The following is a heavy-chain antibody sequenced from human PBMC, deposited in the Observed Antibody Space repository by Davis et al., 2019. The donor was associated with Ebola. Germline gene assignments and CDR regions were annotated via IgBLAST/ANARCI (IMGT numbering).Heavy chain of an antibody. D-gene: IGHD6-19*01. Sequence: MPSETLSPTCTVSGCSISSGDYYWSWSRQPPGKGLEWIGDIYDSGSTYYNPSLKSRVTISVNTSKNQFSLKLSSVTAADTAVYYCAREAFSSGWSFTFDYWGQGTLVTVSS. J-gene: IGHJ4*02. CDR2: IYDSGST. CDR1: GCSISSGDYY. V-gene: IGHV4-30-4*01. CDR3: AREAFSSGWSFTFDY.